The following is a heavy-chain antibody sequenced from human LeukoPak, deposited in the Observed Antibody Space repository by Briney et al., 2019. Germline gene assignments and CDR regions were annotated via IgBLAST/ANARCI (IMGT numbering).Heavy chain of an antibody. Sequence: ASVKVSCKASGYTFTSYYMHWVRQAPGQGLEWMGIINPSGGSTSYAQKFRGRVTMTRDTSTSTVYMELSSLRSEDTAVYYCARDRVKYYYDSSGYLDYWGQGTLVTVSS. V-gene: IGHV1-46*01. D-gene: IGHD3-22*01. J-gene: IGHJ4*02. CDR2: INPSGGST. CDR3: ARDRVKYYYDSSGYLDY. CDR1: GYTFTSYY.